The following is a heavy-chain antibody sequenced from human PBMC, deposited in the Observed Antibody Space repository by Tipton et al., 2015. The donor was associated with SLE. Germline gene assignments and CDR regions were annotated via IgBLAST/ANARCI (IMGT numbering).Heavy chain of an antibody. CDR3: ARGGKVVAGTERDFDS. CDR2: IYTSGST. Sequence: LRLSCTVSGGSISSGSYYWSWIRQPAGKGLEWIGYIYTSGSTNYNPSLKSRVTISVDTSKNQFSLKLSSVTAADTAVYYCARGGKVVAGTERDFDSWGQGTPVTVSS. J-gene: IGHJ4*02. D-gene: IGHD2-15*01. V-gene: IGHV4-61*09. CDR1: GGSISSGSYY.